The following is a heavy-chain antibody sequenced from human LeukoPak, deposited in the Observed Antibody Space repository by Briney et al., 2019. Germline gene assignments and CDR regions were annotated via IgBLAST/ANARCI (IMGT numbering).Heavy chain of an antibody. CDR2: TKSKTDGGTT. Sequence: GGSLRLSCAASGLPFSNAWMTWVCQAPGKGLEWVGRTKSKTDGGTTDYAAPVKGRFTISRDDSKNTLFLQMNSLRTEDSALYYCTSSGTSGAGDFDYWGQGTLVTVSS. CDR3: TSSGTSGAGDFDY. V-gene: IGHV3-15*01. CDR1: GLPFSNAW. J-gene: IGHJ4*02. D-gene: IGHD1-26*01.